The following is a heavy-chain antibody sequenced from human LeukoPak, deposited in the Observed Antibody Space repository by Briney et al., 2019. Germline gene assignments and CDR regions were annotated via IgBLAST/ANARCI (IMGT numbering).Heavy chain of an antibody. CDR1: GYTFSDFY. Sequence: ASVKVSCKASGYTFSDFYIHWVRQAPGQGPEWMGWTNPNIGSTSSAQKFQGRLTMTRDTSISTAYMELSGLRSDDTAVYYCARDTNIPESETFHYWGQGTLVTVSS. J-gene: IGHJ4*02. D-gene: IGHD2-2*02. CDR3: ARDTNIPESETFHY. CDR2: TNPNIGST. V-gene: IGHV1-2*02.